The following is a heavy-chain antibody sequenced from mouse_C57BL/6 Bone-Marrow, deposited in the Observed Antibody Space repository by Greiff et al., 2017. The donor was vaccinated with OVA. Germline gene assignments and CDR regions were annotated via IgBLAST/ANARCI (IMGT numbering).Heavy chain of an antibody. CDR1: GYTFTSYW. CDR3: ARDLLRPVARGAWFAY. D-gene: IGHD1-2*01. CDR2: IHPNSGSP. Sequence: QVQLQQPGAELVKPGASVKLSCKASGYTFTSYWMHWVKQRPGQGLEWIGMIHPNSGSPNYNEKFKSPATLTVDKSSSTAYMQLSSLTSEDSAVYYCARDLLRPVARGAWFAYWGQGTLVTVSA. V-gene: IGHV1-64*01. J-gene: IGHJ3*01.